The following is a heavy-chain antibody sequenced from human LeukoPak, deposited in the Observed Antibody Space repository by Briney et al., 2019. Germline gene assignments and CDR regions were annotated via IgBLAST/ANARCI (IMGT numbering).Heavy chain of an antibody. V-gene: IGHV4-31*11. CDR2: IYYSGST. D-gene: IGHD4-17*01. CDR3: ARGAVTTPDY. Sequence: PSETLSLTCAVYGGSFSGYYWSWIRQHPGKGLEWIGYIYYSGSTYYNPSLKSRVTISVDTSKNQFSLKLSSVTAADTAVYYCARGAVTTPDYWGQGTLVTVSS. J-gene: IGHJ4*02. CDR1: GGSFSGYY.